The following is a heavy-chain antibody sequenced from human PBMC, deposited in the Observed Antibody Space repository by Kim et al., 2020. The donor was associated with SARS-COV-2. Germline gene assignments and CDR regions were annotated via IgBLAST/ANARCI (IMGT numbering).Heavy chain of an antibody. D-gene: IGHD1-26*01. CDR3: ARAMGATTGAYFDY. CDR2: IYYSGST. J-gene: IGHJ4*02. CDR1: GGSISSYY. Sequence: SETLSLTCTVSGGSISSYYWSWIRQPPGKGLEWIGYIYYSGSTNYNPSLKSRVTISVDTSKNQFSLKLSSVTAADTAVYYCARAMGATTGAYFDYWGQGTLVTVSS. V-gene: IGHV4-59*13.